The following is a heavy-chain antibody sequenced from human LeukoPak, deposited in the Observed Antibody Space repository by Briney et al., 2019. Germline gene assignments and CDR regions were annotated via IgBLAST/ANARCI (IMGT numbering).Heavy chain of an antibody. Sequence: GGSLRLSCSASIFTFSSYAMHGVRQAPGKGLEYVSAISSNGGSTYYADSVKGRFTISRDNSKNTLYLQMSSLRAEDTAVYYCVKECVGSSWYGNWFDPWGQGTLVTVSS. CDR1: IFTFSSYA. CDR2: ISSNGGST. CDR3: VKECVGSSWYGNWFDP. D-gene: IGHD6-13*01. J-gene: IGHJ5*02. V-gene: IGHV3-64D*06.